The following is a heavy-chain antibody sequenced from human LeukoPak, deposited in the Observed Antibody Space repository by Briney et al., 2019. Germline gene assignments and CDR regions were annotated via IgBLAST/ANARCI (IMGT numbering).Heavy chain of an antibody. CDR1: GFTFSNYA. CDR3: ASWAGTAAGFSGPFDY. CDR2: ISGSGDST. J-gene: IGHJ4*02. V-gene: IGHV3-23*01. Sequence: GGSLRLSCAASGFTFSNYAMRWVRQAPGKGLEWVSGISGSGDSTYYADSVKGRFTISRDNAKNSLYLQMNSLRAEDTAVYYCASWAGTAAGFSGPFDYWGQGTLVTVSS. D-gene: IGHD6-13*01.